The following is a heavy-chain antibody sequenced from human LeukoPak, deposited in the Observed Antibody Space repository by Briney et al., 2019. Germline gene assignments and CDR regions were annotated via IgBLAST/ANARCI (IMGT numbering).Heavy chain of an antibody. V-gene: IGHV4-38-2*02. Sequence: SETLSLTCTVSGYSISSGYYWGWIRQPPGKGLEWIGSIYHSGSTYYNPSLKSRVTISVDTSKNQFSLKLSSVTAADTAVYYCAREGSRFLLYNWFDPWGQGTLVTVSS. D-gene: IGHD3-16*01. J-gene: IGHJ5*02. CDR1: GYSISSGYY. CDR2: IYHSGST. CDR3: AREGSRFLLYNWFDP.